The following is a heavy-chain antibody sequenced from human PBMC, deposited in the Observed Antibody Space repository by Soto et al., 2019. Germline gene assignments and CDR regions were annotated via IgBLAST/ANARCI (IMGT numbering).Heavy chain of an antibody. D-gene: IGHD1-1*01. CDR3: ARGRYGDY. CDR1: GYAFTTYG. CDR2: ISANNGNT. V-gene: IGHV1-18*01. J-gene: IGHJ4*02. Sequence: QVHLVQSGAEVKKPGASVKVSCQGSGYAFTTYGITWVRQAPGQGLEWMGWISANNGNTNYAQKLQGRVTVTRDTSTSTAYMELRSLRYDDTAVYYGARGRYGDYWGQGARVTVSS.